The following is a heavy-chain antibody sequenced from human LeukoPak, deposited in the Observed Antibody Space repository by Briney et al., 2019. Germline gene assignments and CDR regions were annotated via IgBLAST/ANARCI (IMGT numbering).Heavy chain of an antibody. D-gene: IGHD4-17*01. Sequence: ASVKVSCKASGYTFTSYGISWVRQAPGQGLEWMGWISAYSGNTNYAQKLQGRVTMTTDTSTSTAYMELRSLRSDDTAVYYCARDKSAVTQGGTDYWGQGTLVTVSS. J-gene: IGHJ4*02. CDR2: ISAYSGNT. CDR1: GYTFTSYG. V-gene: IGHV1-18*01. CDR3: ARDKSAVTQGGTDY.